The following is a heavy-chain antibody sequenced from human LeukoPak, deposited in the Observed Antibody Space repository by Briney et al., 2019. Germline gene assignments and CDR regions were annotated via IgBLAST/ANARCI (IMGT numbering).Heavy chain of an antibody. CDR3: ARQGYDILTGYIDAFDI. D-gene: IGHD3-9*01. CDR1: GGSISSSSYY. J-gene: IGHJ3*02. V-gene: IGHV4-61*05. CDR2: ISYSGST. Sequence: SETLSLTCTVSGGSISSSSYYWDWIRQPPGKGLEWIGYISYSGSTYYNPSLKSRVTISIDTSKNQFSLKLRSVTAADTAIYYCARQGYDILTGYIDAFDIWGQGTMVTVSS.